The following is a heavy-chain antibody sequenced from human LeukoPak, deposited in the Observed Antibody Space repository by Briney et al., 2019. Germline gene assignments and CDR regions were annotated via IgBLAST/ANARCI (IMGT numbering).Heavy chain of an antibody. CDR2: IKEDGSVK. D-gene: IGHD3-3*01. CDR1: GFTFSSHW. V-gene: IGHV3-7*01. CDR3: ARDSPDYDFWSGYLNY. J-gene: IGHJ4*02. Sequence: GGSLRLSCTASGFTFSSHWMTWVRQPPGKGLEWVANIKEDGSVKYYVDSVKGRFTISRDNAKNSLYLQMNSLRAEDTAVYYCARDSPDYDFWSGYLNYWGQGTLVTVSS.